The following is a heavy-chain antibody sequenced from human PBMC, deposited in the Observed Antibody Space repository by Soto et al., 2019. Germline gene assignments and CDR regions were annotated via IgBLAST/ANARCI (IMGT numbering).Heavy chain of an antibody. V-gene: IGHV3-23*01. Sequence: GSLRLSCAASGFTFSSYAMSWVRQAPGKGLEWVSAISGSGGSTYYADSVKGRFTISRDNSKNTLYLQMNSLRAEDTAVYYCAKDRQAGDYDWINYYYGMDVWGQGTTVTVSS. D-gene: IGHD4-17*01. CDR3: AKDRQAGDYDWINYYYGMDV. CDR2: ISGSGGST. J-gene: IGHJ6*02. CDR1: GFTFSSYA.